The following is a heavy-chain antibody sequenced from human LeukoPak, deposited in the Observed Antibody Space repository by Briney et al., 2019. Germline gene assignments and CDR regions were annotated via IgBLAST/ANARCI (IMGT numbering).Heavy chain of an antibody. J-gene: IGHJ4*02. V-gene: IGHV4-39*01. CDR1: GGSISSYY. CDR2: IYYSGST. Sequence: PSETLSLTCTVSGGSISSYYWGWIRQPPGKGLEWIGSIYYSGSTYYNPSLKSRVTISVDTSKNQFSLKLSSVTAADTAVYYCARASSSYPDPPFDHWGQGTLVTVSS. D-gene: IGHD6-13*01. CDR3: ARASSSYPDPPFDH.